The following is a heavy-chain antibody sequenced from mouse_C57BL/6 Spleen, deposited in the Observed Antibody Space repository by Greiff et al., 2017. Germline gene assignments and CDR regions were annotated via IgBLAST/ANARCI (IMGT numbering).Heavy chain of an antibody. D-gene: IGHD1-1*01. J-gene: IGHJ2*01. Sequence: EVKLQQSGPELVKPGASVKISCKASGYSFTDYNMNWVKQSNGKSLEWIGVINPNYGTTSYNQKFKGKATLTVDQSSSTAYMQLNSLTSEDSAVYYCARTSYGSSYDYFDYWGQGTTLTVSS. CDR3: ARTSYGSSYDYFDY. CDR2: INPNYGTT. V-gene: IGHV1-39*01. CDR1: GYSFTDYN.